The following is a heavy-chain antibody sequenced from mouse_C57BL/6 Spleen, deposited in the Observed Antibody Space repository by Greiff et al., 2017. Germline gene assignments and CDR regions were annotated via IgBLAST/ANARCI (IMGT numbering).Heavy chain of an antibody. V-gene: IGHV5-16*01. J-gene: IGHJ1*03. CDR1: GFTFSDYY. CDR3: ARVGRSYWYFDV. CDR2: INYDGSST. Sequence: EVKLVESEGGLVQPGSSMKLSCTASGFTFSDYYMAWVRQVPEKGLEWVANINYDGSSTYYLDSLKSRFIISRDNAKNILYLQMSSLKSEDTATYYCARVGRSYWYFDVWGTGTTVTVSS.